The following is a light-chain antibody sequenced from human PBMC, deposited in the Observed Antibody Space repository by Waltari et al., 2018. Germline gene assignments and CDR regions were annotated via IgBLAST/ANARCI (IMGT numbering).Light chain of an antibody. J-gene: IGLJ3*02. Sequence: QLVLTQSPSASASLGASVNLTCTLASGHSTNIIAWHQQQPEKGPRYLMKVNSDGSHSKGDGIPDRFSGSSSSSGAERSLTITSVQAEDEADYYCQTGGHGTWVFGGGTKLTVL. CDR2: VNSDGSH. V-gene: IGLV4-69*01. CDR1: SGHSTNI. CDR3: QTGGHGTWV.